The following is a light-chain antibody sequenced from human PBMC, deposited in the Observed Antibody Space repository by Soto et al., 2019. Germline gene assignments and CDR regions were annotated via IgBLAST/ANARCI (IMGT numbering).Light chain of an antibody. CDR2: VAS. CDR3: LQYGSSPWT. J-gene: IGKJ1*01. CDR1: QSVSDRY. Sequence: EIVVTQSPGTLSLSPGERATLSCRASQSVSDRYLAWYQQKPGQTPRLLMYVASSRATGIPDRFSGSGSGTDFTLTISRLEPEDFAVYYCLQYGSSPWTFGQGTKVDIK. V-gene: IGKV3-20*01.